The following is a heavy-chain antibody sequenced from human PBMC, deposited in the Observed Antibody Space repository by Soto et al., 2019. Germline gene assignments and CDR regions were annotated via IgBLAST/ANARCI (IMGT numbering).Heavy chain of an antibody. CDR1: GYTFSRYG. V-gene: IGHV1-18*01. CDR2: ISGYNGDT. J-gene: IGHJ6*02. Sequence: GASVKVSCKASGYTFSRYGISWVRQAPGQGLERMGWISGYNGDTNYAQKFQGRVTMTIDTSTTTAYMELRGLTSDDTAIYYCAKNGQPPYYYGLDVWGQGTTVTVSS. D-gene: IGHD2-8*01. CDR3: AKNGQPPYYYGLDV.